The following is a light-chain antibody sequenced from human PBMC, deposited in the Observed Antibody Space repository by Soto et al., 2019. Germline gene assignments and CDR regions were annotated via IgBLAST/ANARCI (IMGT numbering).Light chain of an antibody. CDR1: QSINTW. CDR2: EGS. Sequence: DIQMTQSPSTLSSSVGDRITITCRASQSINTWLDWYQQKPGEAPKLLIYEGSTLGRGVPSRFSGSGSGTEFTRTISRLQHDDFATLYCQQYKTYSRTFGQGTKVEVK. J-gene: IGKJ1*01. CDR3: QQYKTYSRT. V-gene: IGKV1-5*03.